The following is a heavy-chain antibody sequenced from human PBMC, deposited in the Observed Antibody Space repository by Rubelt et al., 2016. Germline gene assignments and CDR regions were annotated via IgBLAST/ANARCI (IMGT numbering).Heavy chain of an antibody. D-gene: IGHD5-12*01. CDR2: ISSSGSTI. CDR3: ARSDIVATITDY. Sequence: EVQLVESGGGLVQPGGSLRLSCAASGFTFSSYEMNWVRQAPGKGLEWGSYISSSGSTIYYAESVKGRFTISRDNAKNSLYLQMNSLRAEDTAVYYCARSDIVATITDYWGQGTLVTVSS. J-gene: IGHJ4*02. V-gene: IGHV3-48*03. CDR1: GFTFSSYE.